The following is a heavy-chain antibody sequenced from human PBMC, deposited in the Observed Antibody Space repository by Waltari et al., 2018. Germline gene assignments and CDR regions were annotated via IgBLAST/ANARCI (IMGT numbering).Heavy chain of an antibody. Sequence: QVQLQQWGAGLLKPSETLSLTCAVYGGSFSGYYWSWIRQPPGKGLEWIGEINHSGSTNYNPSLKSRVTISVDTSKNQFSLKLSSVTAADTAVYYCARRPRVVPAAIWFDPWGQGTLVTVSS. J-gene: IGHJ5*02. CDR3: ARRPRVVPAAIWFDP. CDR1: GGSFSGYY. V-gene: IGHV4-34*01. D-gene: IGHD2-2*01. CDR2: INHSGST.